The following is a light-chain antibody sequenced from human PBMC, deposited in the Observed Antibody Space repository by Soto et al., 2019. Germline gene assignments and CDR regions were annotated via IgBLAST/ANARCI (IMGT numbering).Light chain of an antibody. J-gene: IGLJ1*01. CDR3: SSSSSANSNV. V-gene: IGLV2-14*03. Sequence: QSALTQPASVSGSRGQSITISCTGTSSDVGGSKFVYWYQQLPGKAPKLIISDVSDRPSGVSHRFSGSKSGNTASLTISGLQDDDEADYYCSSSSSANSNVFGTGTKLTVL. CDR2: DVS. CDR1: SSDVGGSKF.